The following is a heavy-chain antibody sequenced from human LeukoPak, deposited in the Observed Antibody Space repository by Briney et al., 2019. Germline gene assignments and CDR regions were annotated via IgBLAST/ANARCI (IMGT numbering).Heavy chain of an antibody. D-gene: IGHD4-11*01. CDR1: GFTFSNNG. J-gene: IGHJ5*02. V-gene: IGHV3-23*01. CDR2: LSGSGSSV. Sequence: GGSLRLSCVVSGFTFSNNGMSWVRQAPGKGLEWVSGLSGSGSSVYYADSVRGRLTISRDNSRNTLYLQLDGLRADDTAVYFCVKGLNWFDPWGQGTLVTVSS. CDR3: VKGLNWFDP.